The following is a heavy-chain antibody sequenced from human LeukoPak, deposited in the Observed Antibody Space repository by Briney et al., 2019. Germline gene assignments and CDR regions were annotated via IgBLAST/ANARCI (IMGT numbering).Heavy chain of an antibody. CDR2: INPSGGTT. V-gene: IGHV1-46*01. CDR1: GYTFTSYH. CDR3: ATISVMIVTYDALHV. D-gene: IGHD3-22*01. J-gene: IGHJ3*01. Sequence: ASVKVSCKASGYTFTSYHMHWVRQAPGQGLEWMGIINPSGGTTNYAQKFRGRVTMTRDMSTSTVYMELRSLTSDDTAVYYCATISVMIVTYDALHVWGQGTMVAVSS.